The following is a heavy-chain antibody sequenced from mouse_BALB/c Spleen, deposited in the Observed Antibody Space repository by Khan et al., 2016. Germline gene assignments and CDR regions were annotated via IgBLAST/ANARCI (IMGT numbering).Heavy chain of an antibody. CDR1: GYTFTSYY. J-gene: IGHJ2*01. CDR2: IYPGNVNT. Sequence: QVQLQQSGPELVKPGASVRISCKASGYTFTSYYIHWVKQRPGQGLEWIGWIYPGNVNTKYNEKFKGKATLTADKSSSTAYMQLSSLTSDDSALSFYARGGVRRGYCFDYWGQGTTLTVSS. D-gene: IGHD2-14*01. V-gene: IGHV1S56*01. CDR3: ARGGVRRGYCFDY.